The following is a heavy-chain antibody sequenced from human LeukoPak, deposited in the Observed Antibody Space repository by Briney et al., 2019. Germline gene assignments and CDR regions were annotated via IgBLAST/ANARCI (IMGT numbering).Heavy chain of an antibody. CDR1: GGSFSGYY. J-gene: IGHJ4*02. CDR2: INHSGST. Sequence: PSETLSLTCAVHGGSFSGYYWSWIRQPPGKGLEWIGEINHSGSTNYNPSLKSRVTISVDTSKNQFSLKLSSVTAADTAVYYCARGDGYSPFDYWGQGTLVTVSS. D-gene: IGHD5-24*01. V-gene: IGHV4-34*01. CDR3: ARGDGYSPFDY.